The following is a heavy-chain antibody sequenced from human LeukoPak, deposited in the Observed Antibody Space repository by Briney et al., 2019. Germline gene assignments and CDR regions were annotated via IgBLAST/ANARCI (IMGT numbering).Heavy chain of an antibody. CDR1: GFTFSGHN. CDR2: ISSSSSYI. J-gene: IGHJ4*02. V-gene: IGHV3-21*01. Sequence: GGSLRLSCAASGFTFSGHNMNGVRQAPGKGLEWVSSISSSSSYIYHADSVKGRFTISRDNAKNSLYLQMNSLRAEDTAVYYCASLSKWLTDYWGQGTLVTVSS. CDR3: ASLSKWLTDY. D-gene: IGHD3-22*01.